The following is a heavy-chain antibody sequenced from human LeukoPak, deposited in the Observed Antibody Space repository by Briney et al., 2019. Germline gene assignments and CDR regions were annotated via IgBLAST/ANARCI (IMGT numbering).Heavy chain of an antibody. J-gene: IGHJ4*02. Sequence: GGSLRLSCAASGFTFSSYWMSWVRQAPGKGLEWVANIKQDGSEKYYVDSVKGRFTISRDNAKNSLYLQMNSLRAEDTAVYYCAREALGGDTNLDYWGQGTLVTVSS. CDR3: AREALGGDTNLDY. D-gene: IGHD5-18*01. CDR1: GFTFSSYW. CDR2: IKQDGSEK. V-gene: IGHV3-7*01.